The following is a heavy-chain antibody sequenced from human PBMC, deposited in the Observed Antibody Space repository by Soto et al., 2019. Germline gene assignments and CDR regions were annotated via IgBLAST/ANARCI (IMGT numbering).Heavy chain of an antibody. D-gene: IGHD2-2*01. J-gene: IGHJ5*02. CDR3: ARRYQLLVTWFDP. CDR1: GGSISSGGYS. Sequence: SETLSLTCAVSGGSISSGGYSWSWIRQPPGKGLEWIGSIYYSGSTYYNPSLKSRVTISVDTSKNQFSLKLSSVTAADTAVYYCARRYQLLVTWFDPWGQGTLVTVSS. V-gene: IGHV4-30-2*03. CDR2: IYYSGST.